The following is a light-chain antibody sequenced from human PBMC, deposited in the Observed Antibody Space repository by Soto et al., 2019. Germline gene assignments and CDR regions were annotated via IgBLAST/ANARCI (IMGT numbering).Light chain of an antibody. V-gene: IGLV2-14*01. CDR2: DVS. CDR3: SSYTSSSTPHVV. Sequence: QSVLTQPASVSGSPGQSITISCTGTSSDVGGYNYVSWYQQHPGKAPKLMIYDVSNRPSGVSNRFSGSKSDNTASLTISGLQAEDEADYYCSSYTSSSTPHVVFGGGTKLTVL. CDR1: SSDVGGYNY. J-gene: IGLJ2*01.